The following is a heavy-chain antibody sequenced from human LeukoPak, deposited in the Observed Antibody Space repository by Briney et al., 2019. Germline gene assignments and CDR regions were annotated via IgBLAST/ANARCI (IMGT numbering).Heavy chain of an antibody. CDR2: IRQDGGRT. CDR3: ARDKHNPGSAFDI. D-gene: IGHD5-24*01. J-gene: IGHJ3*02. CDR1: GFTISSYW. Sequence: GGSLRLSCAASGFTISSYWMSWVRQAPGKGLEWVANIRQDGGRTYYVDSVKGRFTISRDNAKNSLYLQVNSLRAEDTAVYYCARDKHNPGSAFDIWGQGTMLTVSS. V-gene: IGHV3-7*01.